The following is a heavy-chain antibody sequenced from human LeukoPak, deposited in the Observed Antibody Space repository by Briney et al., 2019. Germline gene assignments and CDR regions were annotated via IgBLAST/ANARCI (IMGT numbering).Heavy chain of an antibody. D-gene: IGHD5-12*01. J-gene: IGHJ6*03. Sequence: SVKVSCKASGGTFSSYAISWVRQAPGQGLEWMGGIIPIFGTASYAQKFQGRVTITTDESTSTAYMELSSLRSEDTAVYYCATEGSEATGSPSYYYYYMDVWGKGTTVTVSS. CDR1: GGTFSSYA. CDR2: IIPIFGTA. CDR3: ATEGSEATGSPSYYYYYMDV. V-gene: IGHV1-69*05.